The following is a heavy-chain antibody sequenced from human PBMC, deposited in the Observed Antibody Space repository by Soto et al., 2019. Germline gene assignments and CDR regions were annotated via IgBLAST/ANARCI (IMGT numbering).Heavy chain of an antibody. V-gene: IGHV3-15*07. D-gene: IGHD3-9*01. CDR1: GFTFSNAW. Sequence: EVQLVESGGGLVKPGGSLRLSCAASGFTFSNAWMNWVRQAPGKGLEWVGRIKSKTDGGTTDYAAPVKGRFTISRDDTKNTLYLQMNSLKTEDAAVYYCTPRSYVALRYFEWLTTAFDIWGQGTMVTVSS. CDR2: IKSKTDGGTT. J-gene: IGHJ3*02. CDR3: TPRSYVALRYFEWLTTAFDI.